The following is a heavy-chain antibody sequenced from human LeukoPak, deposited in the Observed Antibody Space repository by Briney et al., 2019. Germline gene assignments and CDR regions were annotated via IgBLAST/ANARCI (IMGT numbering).Heavy chain of an antibody. CDR2: ILYDGSNK. J-gene: IGHJ4*02. CDR1: GFTFSSYA. D-gene: IGHD2-15*01. CDR3: ARAVGYCSGGSCYALGY. V-gene: IGHV3-30-3*01. Sequence: GGSLRLSCAASGFTFSSYAMHWVRQAPGKGLEWVAVILYDGSNKYYADSVKGRFTISRDNSKNTLYLQMNSLRAEDTAVYYCARAVGYCSGGSCYALGYWGQGTLVTVSS.